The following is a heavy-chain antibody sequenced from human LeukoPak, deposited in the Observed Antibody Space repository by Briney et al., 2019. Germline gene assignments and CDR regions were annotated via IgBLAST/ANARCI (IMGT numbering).Heavy chain of an antibody. CDR2: FSGTSST. CDR1: GFIFSSYA. V-gene: IGHV3-23*01. J-gene: IGHJ4*02. CDR3: ARLKQWQPQRYFFEY. D-gene: IGHD6-19*01. Sequence: GGSLRLSCAASGFIFSSYAMSWGRQAPGKGLEWVSTFSGTSSTSYADAVKGRVTISRDNSKNTLYLQMNSLRAEDTAVYYCARLKQWQPQRYFFEYWGQGALVTVAS.